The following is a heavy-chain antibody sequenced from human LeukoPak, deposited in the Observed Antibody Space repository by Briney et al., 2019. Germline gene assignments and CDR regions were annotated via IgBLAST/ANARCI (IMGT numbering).Heavy chain of an antibody. CDR3: ARDTGRGYSILFDY. CDR2: FDPEDGET. CDR1: GYTLTELS. Sequence: ASVKVSCKVSGYTLTELSMHWVRQAPGKGLEWMGGFDPEDGETIYAQKFQGRVTMTEDTSTSTAYMELRSLRSDDTAVYYCARDTGRGYSILFDYWGQGTLVTVSS. D-gene: IGHD5-18*01. J-gene: IGHJ4*02. V-gene: IGHV1-24*01.